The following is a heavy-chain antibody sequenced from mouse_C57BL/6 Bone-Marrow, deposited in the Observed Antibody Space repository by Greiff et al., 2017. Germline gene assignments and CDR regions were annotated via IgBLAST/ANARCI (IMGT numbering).Heavy chain of an antibody. CDR1: GYTFTSYW. V-gene: IGHV1-61*01. CDR3: ARASMTAVAYAMDY. CDR2: IYPSDSET. Sequence: VQLQQPGAELVRPGSSVKLSCKASGYTFTSYWMDWVKQRPGQGLEWIGNIYPSDSETHYNQKFKDKATLTVDKSSSTAYMQLSSLTSEDSAVYYCARASMTAVAYAMDYWGQGTSVTVSS. J-gene: IGHJ4*01. D-gene: IGHD1-1*01.